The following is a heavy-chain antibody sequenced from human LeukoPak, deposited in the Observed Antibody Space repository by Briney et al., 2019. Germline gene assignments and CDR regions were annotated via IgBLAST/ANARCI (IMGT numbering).Heavy chain of an antibody. J-gene: IGHJ1*01. CDR2: ISYDGSNK. CDR3: ANGEEAEYFQH. Sequence: PGGSLRLSCAASGFTFSSYGMHWVRQAPGKGLEWVAVISYDGSNKYYADSVKGRFTISRDNSKNTLYLQMNSLRAEDTAVYYCANGEEAEYFQHWGQGTLVTVSS. V-gene: IGHV3-30*18. CDR1: GFTFSSYG.